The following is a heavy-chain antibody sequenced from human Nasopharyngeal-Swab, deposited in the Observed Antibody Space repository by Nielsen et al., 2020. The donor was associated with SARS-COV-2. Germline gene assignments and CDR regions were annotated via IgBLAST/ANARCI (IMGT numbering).Heavy chain of an antibody. V-gene: IGHV4-31*01. D-gene: IGHD3-22*01. CDR1: GGSISSGGYY. CDR3: ARETLGLGIVVGDY. J-gene: IGHJ4*02. Sequence: SETLSLTCTVSGGSISSGGYYWSWIRQHPGKGLEWIGYIYYSGSTYYNPSLKSPVTISVDTSKNQFSLKLSSVTAADTAVYYCARETLGLGIVVGDYWGQGTLVTVSS. CDR2: IYYSGST.